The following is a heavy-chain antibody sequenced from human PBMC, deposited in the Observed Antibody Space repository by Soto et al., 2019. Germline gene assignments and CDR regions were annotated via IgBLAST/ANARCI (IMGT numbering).Heavy chain of an antibody. D-gene: IGHD3-22*01. Sequence: PGGSLRLSCAASGFTFSSYAMSWVRQAPGKGLEWVSAISGSGGSTYYADSVKGRFTISRDNSKNTLYLQMNSLRAEDTAVYYCAKAGGYYYDSSGYPLDYWGQGTLVTVSS. CDR1: GFTFSSYA. J-gene: IGHJ4*02. CDR3: AKAGGYYYDSSGYPLDY. CDR2: ISGSGGST. V-gene: IGHV3-23*01.